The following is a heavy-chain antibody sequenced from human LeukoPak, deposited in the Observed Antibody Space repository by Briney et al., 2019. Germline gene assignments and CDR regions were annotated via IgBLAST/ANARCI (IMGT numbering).Heavy chain of an antibody. CDR2: IFKSGSGT. Sequence: GGSLRLSCSASGFSFSNYNMYWVRQAPGKGLEYVSAIFKSGSGTFYADSVKGRFTISRDNSKNTLFLQMSSLTTDDTAVYYCVKKGVVAPTGDYYFDFWGQGTLVTVSS. J-gene: IGHJ4*02. V-gene: IGHV3-64D*06. D-gene: IGHD5-12*01. CDR1: GFSFSNYN. CDR3: VKKGVVAPTGDYYFDF.